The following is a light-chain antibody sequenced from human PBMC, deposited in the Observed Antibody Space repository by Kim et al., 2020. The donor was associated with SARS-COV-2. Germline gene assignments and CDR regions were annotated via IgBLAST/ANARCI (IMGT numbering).Light chain of an antibody. V-gene: IGLV3-1*01. CDR3: QAWDNNNGV. CDR2: NDS. Sequence: SYELTQPPSVSVSPGQTASITCSGDRLGDKYASWYQQKPGQSPVLVIYNDSRWPSGIPERFSGSNSGNTATLTISGTQAIDEADYYCQAWDNNNGVFGGGTQLTVL. J-gene: IGLJ3*02. CDR1: RLGDKY.